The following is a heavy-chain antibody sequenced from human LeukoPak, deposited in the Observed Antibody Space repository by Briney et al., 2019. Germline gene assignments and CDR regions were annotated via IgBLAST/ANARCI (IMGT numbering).Heavy chain of an antibody. J-gene: IGHJ4*02. D-gene: IGHD3-22*01. V-gene: IGHV4-30-4*01. Sequence: SQTLSLTCTVSGGSISSGDYYWSWIRQPPGKGLEWIGYIYYSGSTYYNPSLKSRVTISADTSKNQFSLKLSSVTAADTAVYYCARGDSSGYYFDYWGQGTLVTVFS. CDR3: ARGDSSGYYFDY. CDR1: GGSISSGDYY. CDR2: IYYSGST.